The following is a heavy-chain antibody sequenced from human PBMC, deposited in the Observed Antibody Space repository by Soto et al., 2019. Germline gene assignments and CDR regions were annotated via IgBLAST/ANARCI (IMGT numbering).Heavy chain of an antibody. CDR1: GYTFTSYA. CDR3: ARVGPFCSSTSCRYLNWFDP. D-gene: IGHD2-2*01. J-gene: IGHJ5*02. V-gene: IGHV1-3*01. CDR2: INAGNSNT. Sequence: GASVKVSCKASGYTFTSYAMHWVRQAPGQRLEWMGWINAGNSNTKYSQKFQGRVTITRDTSASTAYMELSSLRSEDTAVYYGARVGPFCSSTSCRYLNWFDPWGQGTLVTVSS.